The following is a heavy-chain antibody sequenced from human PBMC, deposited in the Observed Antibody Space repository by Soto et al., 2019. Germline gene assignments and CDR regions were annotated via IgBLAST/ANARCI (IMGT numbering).Heavy chain of an antibody. J-gene: IGHJ3*02. Sequence: GGSLRLSCAASGFNFSSYEMNWVRQAPGKGLEWISYISSSANRIYYADSVKGRFTISRDNPKNSLYLQMNSLRAEDTAVYYCARASYAFDIWGQGTMVTVSS. CDR3: ARASYAFDI. CDR2: ISSSANRI. V-gene: IGHV3-48*03. CDR1: GFNFSSYE.